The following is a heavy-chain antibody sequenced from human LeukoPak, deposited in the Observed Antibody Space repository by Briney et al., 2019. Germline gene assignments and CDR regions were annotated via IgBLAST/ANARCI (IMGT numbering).Heavy chain of an antibody. Sequence: PGGSLRLSCAASGFTFSQAWINWIRQAPGKGLEWVSAISGSGGSTYYADSVKGRFTISRDNSKNTLYLQMNSLRAEDTAVYYCAKDLGYYGSGSYSDYWGQGTLVTVSS. V-gene: IGHV3-23*01. D-gene: IGHD3-10*01. CDR3: AKDLGYYGSGSYSDY. J-gene: IGHJ4*02. CDR1: GFTFSQAW. CDR2: ISGSGGST.